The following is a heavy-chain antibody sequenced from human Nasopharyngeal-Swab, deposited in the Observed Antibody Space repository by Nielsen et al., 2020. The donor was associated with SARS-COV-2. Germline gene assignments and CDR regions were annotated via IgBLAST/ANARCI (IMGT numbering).Heavy chain of an antibody. J-gene: IGHJ5*02. D-gene: IGHD3-10*01. Sequence: GESLKISCAASGLTLNIAWLSWVRQAPGKGLEWLGRIKSKTDGETTDYAAPVKGRFTISRDDSKNTLYLQMNSLTTDDTALYYCTTGGGVIRFDPWGQGTLVTVSS. V-gene: IGHV3-15*01. CDR1: GLTLNIAW. CDR3: TTGGGVIRFDP. CDR2: IKSKTDGETT.